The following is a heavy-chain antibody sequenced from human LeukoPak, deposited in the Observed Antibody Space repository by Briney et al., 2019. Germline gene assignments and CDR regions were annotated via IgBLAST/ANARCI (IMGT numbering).Heavy chain of an antibody. D-gene: IGHD1-26*01. CDR1: GFTFSSYS. CDR3: ARELGGSYGYFQH. J-gene: IGHJ1*01. Sequence: TTGGSLRLSCAASGFTFSSYSMNWVRQAPGKGLEWVSSISSSSSYIYYADSVKGRLTISRDNSKNTLYLQMNSLRAEDTAVYYCARELGGSYGYFQHWGQGTLVTVSS. CDR2: ISSSSSYI. V-gene: IGHV3-21*04.